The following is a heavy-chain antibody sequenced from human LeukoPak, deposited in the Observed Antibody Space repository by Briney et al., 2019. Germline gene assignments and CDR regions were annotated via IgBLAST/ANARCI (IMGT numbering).Heavy chain of an antibody. J-gene: IGHJ4*02. V-gene: IGHV3-23*01. Sequence: GGSLRLSCAASGFTFSSYAMSWVRQAPGKGLEWVSAISGSGGSTYYADSVKGRFTISRDNSKNTLYLQMNSLRAEDTAVYYCARSIGGNSGFDYWGQGTLVTVSS. CDR2: ISGSGGST. CDR3: ARSIGGNSGFDY. D-gene: IGHD4-23*01. CDR1: GFTFSSYA.